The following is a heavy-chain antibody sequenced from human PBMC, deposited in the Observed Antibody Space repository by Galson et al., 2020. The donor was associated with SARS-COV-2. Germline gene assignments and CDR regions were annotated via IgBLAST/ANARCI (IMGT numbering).Heavy chain of an antibody. Sequence: GGSLRLSCEASRVTFNTYAMSWVRQAPGKGLEWVSPFRAPRGSTYYADSVKGRFTISRDISKNTLYLQMNSLRAEDTAVYYCAKALDSGSPDGDYFDYWGRGTLVTVSS. D-gene: IGHD1-26*01. V-gene: IGHV3-23*01. J-gene: IGHJ4*02. CDR3: AKALDSGSPDGDYFDY. CDR1: RVTFNTYA. CDR2: FRAPRGST.